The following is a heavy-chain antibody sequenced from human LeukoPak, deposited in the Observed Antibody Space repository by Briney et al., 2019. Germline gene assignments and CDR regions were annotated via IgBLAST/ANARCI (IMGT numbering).Heavy chain of an antibody. CDR3: AKDLPSYCGGDCYSGFDY. Sequence: GGSLRLSCAASGFTFSSYAMSWVRQAPGKGLEWVSAISGSGGSTYYADSVKGRFTISRDNSKNTLYLQMNSLRAEDTAVYYCAKDLPSYCGGDCYSGFDYWGQGTLVTASS. V-gene: IGHV3-23*01. J-gene: IGHJ4*02. D-gene: IGHD2-21*02. CDR1: GFTFSSYA. CDR2: ISGSGGST.